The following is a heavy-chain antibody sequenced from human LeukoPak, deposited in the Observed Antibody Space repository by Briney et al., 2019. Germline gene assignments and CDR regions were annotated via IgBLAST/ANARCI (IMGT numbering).Heavy chain of an antibody. Sequence: PGGSLRLSCAASGFTFSSYSMNWVRQAPGKGLEWVSSISSSSSYIYYADSVKGRFTISRDNAKNSLYLQMNSLRAEDTAVYYCARDAPLSSYPLNYYDSSGPWGWGQGTLVTVSS. D-gene: IGHD3-22*01. V-gene: IGHV3-21*01. CDR3: ARDAPLSSYPLNYYDSSGPWG. CDR2: ISSSSSYI. J-gene: IGHJ4*02. CDR1: GFTFSSYS.